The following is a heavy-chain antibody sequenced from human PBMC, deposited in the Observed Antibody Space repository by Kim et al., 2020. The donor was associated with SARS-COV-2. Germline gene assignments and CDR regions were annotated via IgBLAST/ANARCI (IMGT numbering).Heavy chain of an antibody. Sequence: GGSLRLSCAASGFTFSSYGMHWVRQAPGKGLEWVAVIWYDGSNKYYADSVKGRFTISRDNSKNTLYLQMNSLRAEDTAVYYCARSSVDQWGDYFDYWGQGTLVTVSS. V-gene: IGHV3-33*01. CDR3: ARSSVDQWGDYFDY. D-gene: IGHD1-26*01. J-gene: IGHJ4*02. CDR2: IWYDGSNK. CDR1: GFTFSSYG.